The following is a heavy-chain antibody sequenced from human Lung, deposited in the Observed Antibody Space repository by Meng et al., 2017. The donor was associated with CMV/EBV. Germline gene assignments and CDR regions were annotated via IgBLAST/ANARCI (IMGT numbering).Heavy chain of an antibody. CDR3: ARGVGYCSSTSCQVWFDP. CDR1: GYTFTGYY. D-gene: IGHD2-2*01. CDR2: INPNSGGT. Sequence: ASAKVSXKASGYTFTGYYMHWVRQAPGQGLEWMGWINPNSGGTNYAQKFQGRVTMNRDTSISTAYMELSRQRSDDTAVYYCARGVGYCSSTSCQVWFDPWGQGTLVTVSS. V-gene: IGHV1-2*02. J-gene: IGHJ5*02.